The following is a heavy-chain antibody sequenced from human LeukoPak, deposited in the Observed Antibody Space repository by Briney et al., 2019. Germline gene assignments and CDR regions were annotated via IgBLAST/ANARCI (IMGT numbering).Heavy chain of an antibody. V-gene: IGHV1-18*01. D-gene: IGHD1-1*01. CDR2: ISAYNGNT. Sequence: ASVKVSCKASGYTFTSYGISWVRQAPGQGLEWMGWISAYNGNTNYAQKFQGRVTMTTDTSTSTAYMELRSLRSDDTAVYYCAREDIPLDPNAFDIWGQGTMVTVSP. J-gene: IGHJ3*02. CDR1: GYTFTSYG. CDR3: AREDIPLDPNAFDI.